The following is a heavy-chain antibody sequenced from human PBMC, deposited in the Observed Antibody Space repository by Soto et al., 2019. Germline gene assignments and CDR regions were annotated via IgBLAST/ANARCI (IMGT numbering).Heavy chain of an antibody. J-gene: IGHJ5*02. CDR1: GGSISSGGYY. CDR3: ARVGPPSSRGPLENWFDP. CDR2: IYYSGST. D-gene: IGHD6-25*01. Sequence: PSETLSLTCTVSGGSISSGGYYWSWIRQHPGKGLEWIGYIYYSGSTYYNPSLKSRVTISVDTSKNQFSLKLSSVTAADTAVYYCARVGPPSSRGPLENWFDPWGQGTLATVSS. V-gene: IGHV4-31*03.